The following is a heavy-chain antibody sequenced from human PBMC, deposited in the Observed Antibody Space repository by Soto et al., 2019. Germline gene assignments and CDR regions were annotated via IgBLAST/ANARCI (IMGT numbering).Heavy chain of an antibody. D-gene: IGHD1-20*01. J-gene: IGHJ6*02. V-gene: IGHV4-59*01. CDR3: SRYKSNYYYGMDV. CDR2: IYHSGST. CDR1: GGSMSRYY. Sequence: PSETLSLTCTVSGGSMSRYYWSWIRQPPGKGLEWIGYIYHSGSTNYNPSLKSRVTISVDTSKNQFSLKLSSVTAADTAVYYCSRYKSNYYYGMDVLGHGTTVTVSS.